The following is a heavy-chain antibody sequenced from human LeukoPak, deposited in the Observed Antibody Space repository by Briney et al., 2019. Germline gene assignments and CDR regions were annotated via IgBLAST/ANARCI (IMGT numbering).Heavy chain of an antibody. CDR2: IHYGGSS. V-gene: IGHV4-59*08. CDR3: ARSFAYSSSRFDP. D-gene: IGHD6-13*01. CDR1: GGSMSPYY. Sequence: KSSETLSLTCSVSGGSMSPYYWNWIRQPPEKGLEWVGYIHYGGSSNYNPSLKSRVTISLDTSKNQVSLKLTSVTAADTAVYYCARSFAYSSSRFDPWGQGTLVTVSS. J-gene: IGHJ5*02.